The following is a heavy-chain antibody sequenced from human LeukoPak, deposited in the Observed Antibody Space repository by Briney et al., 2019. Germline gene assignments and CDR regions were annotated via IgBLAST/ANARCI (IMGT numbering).Heavy chain of an antibody. Sequence: PGGSLRLSCAASGFTFSSYSMNWVRQAPGKGLEWVSAISGSGGSTYYADSVKGRFTISRDNSKNTLYLQMNSLRAEDTAVYYCAKGPLYIVGATQFFDYWGQGTLVTVSS. CDR1: GFTFSSYS. D-gene: IGHD1-26*01. CDR3: AKGPLYIVGATQFFDY. V-gene: IGHV3-23*01. J-gene: IGHJ4*02. CDR2: ISGSGGST.